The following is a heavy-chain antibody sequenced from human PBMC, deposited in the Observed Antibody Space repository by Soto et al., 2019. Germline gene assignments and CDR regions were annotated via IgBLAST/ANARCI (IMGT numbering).Heavy chain of an antibody. V-gene: IGHV1-18*04. Sequence: ASVKVSCKASGYTFTSYGISWVAPAPGQGLEWMGWLCAYTGNTNYAQKLQGRVTMTTDTYTSTAYMGLWCLRSDDTAVYYCARDRLWSGGGWVDYWGQGTLVTVS. J-gene: IGHJ4*02. CDR1: GYTFTSYG. CDR3: ARDRLWSGGGWVDY. CDR2: LCAYTGNT. D-gene: IGHD2-15*01.